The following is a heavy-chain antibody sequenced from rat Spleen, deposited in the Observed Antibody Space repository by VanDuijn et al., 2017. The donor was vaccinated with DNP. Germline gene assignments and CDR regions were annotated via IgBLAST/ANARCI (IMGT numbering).Heavy chain of an antibody. CDR3: ATHTFTPGITTPFAY. CDR2: INYDGGGT. D-gene: IGHD1-4*01. V-gene: IGHV5S10*01. Sequence: EVQLVESGGGLVQPGRSLKLSCAASGFTFSDYYMAWVRQAPTKGLEWVASINYDGGGTYYRDSVKGRFTISRDTAKSTLYLQMDSLRSEDTATYYCATHTFTPGITTPFAYWGQGTLVTVSS. CDR1: GFTFSDYY. J-gene: IGHJ3*01.